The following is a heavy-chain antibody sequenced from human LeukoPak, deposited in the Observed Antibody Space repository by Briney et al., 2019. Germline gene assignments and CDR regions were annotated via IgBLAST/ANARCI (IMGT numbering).Heavy chain of an antibody. CDR2: ISDSGSST. Sequence: PGGSLRLSCAASGFTFSGYALSWVRHAPGRGLEWVSTISDSGSSTYYADSVKGRFTISRDNSKNTLYLQMNSLRADDTAMYYCAKDQRSGWSQDAFDIWGQGTMVTVSS. CDR3: AKDQRSGWSQDAFDI. CDR1: GFTFSGYA. J-gene: IGHJ3*02. D-gene: IGHD6-19*01. V-gene: IGHV3-23*01.